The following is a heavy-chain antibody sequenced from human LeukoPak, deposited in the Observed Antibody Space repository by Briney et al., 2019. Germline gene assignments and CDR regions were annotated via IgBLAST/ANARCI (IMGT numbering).Heavy chain of an antibody. J-gene: IGHJ4*02. CDR2: ISPSSSTI. CDR1: GFTFSSYG. V-gene: IGHV3-48*01. D-gene: IGHD6-19*01. Sequence: GGSLRLSCAASGFTFSSYGMNWVRQAPGKGLEWVSYISPSSSTIYYADSGKGRFTISRHNAKNSLYLQMNRLRAEDTAVYYCAREHTPFGSGCTAAYWGQGTLVTVSS. CDR3: AREHTPFGSGCTAAY.